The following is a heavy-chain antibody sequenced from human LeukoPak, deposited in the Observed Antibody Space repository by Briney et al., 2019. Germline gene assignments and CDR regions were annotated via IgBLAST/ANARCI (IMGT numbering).Heavy chain of an antibody. CDR1: GYSFTDYW. V-gene: IGHV5-51*01. J-gene: IGHJ4*02. D-gene: IGHD3-3*01. CDR2: IYPGDSDT. CDR3: ARQNDFRLDY. Sequence: KTGESLKISCKGSGYSFTDYWIAWVRQMPGKGLEWMGIIYPGDSDTRYSPSLQGQVTISVNTSIGTAYLQWSSLKASDTAIYYCARQNDFRLDYWGQGTLVTVSS.